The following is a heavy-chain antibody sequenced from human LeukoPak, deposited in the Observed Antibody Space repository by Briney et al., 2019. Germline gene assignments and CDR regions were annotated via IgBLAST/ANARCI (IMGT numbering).Heavy chain of an antibody. CDR2: IYYSGST. V-gene: IGHV4-59*12. CDR1: GGSISSYY. D-gene: IGHD2-21*02. Sequence: SETLSLTCTVSGGSISSYYWSWIRQPPGKGLEWIGYIYYSGSTNYNPSLKSRVTISVDTSKNQFSLKLSSVTAADTAVYYCARGMVTAIPLYYYGMDVWGQGTTVTVSS. CDR3: ARGMVTAIPLYYYGMDV. J-gene: IGHJ6*02.